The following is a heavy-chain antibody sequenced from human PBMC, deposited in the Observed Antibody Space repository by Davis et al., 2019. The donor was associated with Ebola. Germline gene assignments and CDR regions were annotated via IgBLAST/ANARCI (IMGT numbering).Heavy chain of an antibody. D-gene: IGHD4-23*01. CDR2: IYYSGST. CDR1: GDSISNYY. Sequence: SETLSLTCTVSGDSISNYYWSWIRQSPGKGLEWIAYIYYSGSTSYNPSLKSRVTISVDTSENQFSLRLTSVTAADTALYYCARHTSYGGKTWFDPWGQGTLVTVSS. V-gene: IGHV4-59*08. J-gene: IGHJ5*02. CDR3: ARHTSYGGKTWFDP.